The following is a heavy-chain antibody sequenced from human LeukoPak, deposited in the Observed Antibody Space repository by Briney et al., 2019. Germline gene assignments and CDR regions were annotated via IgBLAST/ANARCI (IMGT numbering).Heavy chain of an antibody. CDR1: GGKISSYY. CDR3: ARRGYGSGICNLYYFDY. CDR2: IYYSGST. D-gene: IGHD3-10*01. V-gene: IGHV4-59*08. Sequence: SETLTLTCAVSGGKISSYYSSRRRQPPGKGLEWIGYIYYSGSTNYNPSLKSRVTISVDTSKNQFSLTLSSVTAADTAVYYCARRGYGSGICNLYYFDYCGEGTLFTVSS. J-gene: IGHJ4*02.